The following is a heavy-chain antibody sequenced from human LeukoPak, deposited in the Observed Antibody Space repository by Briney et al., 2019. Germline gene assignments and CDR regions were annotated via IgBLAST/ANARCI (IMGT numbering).Heavy chain of an antibody. CDR2: ISSSSSTI. J-gene: IGHJ3*02. Sequence: GGSLRLSRAASGFTFSSYSMNWVRQAPGKGLEWVSYISSSSSTIYYADSVKGRFTISRDNPKNTLYLQMNSLRAEDTAVYYCAKDGDYGFPDAFDIWGQGTMVTVSS. CDR1: GFTFSSYS. D-gene: IGHD4-17*01. V-gene: IGHV3-48*01. CDR3: AKDGDYGFPDAFDI.